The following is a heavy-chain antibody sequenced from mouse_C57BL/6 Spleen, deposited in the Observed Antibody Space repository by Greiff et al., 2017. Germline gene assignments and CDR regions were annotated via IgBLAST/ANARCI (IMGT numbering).Heavy chain of an antibody. CDR3: ARRYYGSSHYFDY. CDR2: ISDGGSYT. J-gene: IGHJ2*01. V-gene: IGHV5-4*01. CDR1: GFTFSSYA. Sequence: EVQGVESGGGLVKPGGSLKLSCAASGFTFSSYAMSWVRQTPEKRLEWVATISDGGSYTYYPDNVKGRFTIYRDNAKNNLYLQMSHLKSEDTAMYYCARRYYGSSHYFDYWGQGTTLTVSS. D-gene: IGHD1-1*01.